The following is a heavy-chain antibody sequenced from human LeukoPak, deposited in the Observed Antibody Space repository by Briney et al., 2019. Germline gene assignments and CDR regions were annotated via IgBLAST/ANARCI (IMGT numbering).Heavy chain of an antibody. Sequence: GGSLRLSCAASGFTFDDYAMPWVRQAPGKGLEWVSGISWNSGSIGYADSVKGRFTISRDNAKNSLYLQMNSLRAGDTAVYYCARQGIAVAGADLDYWGQGTLVTVSS. CDR1: GFTFDDYA. J-gene: IGHJ4*02. V-gene: IGHV3-9*01. CDR3: ARQGIAVAGADLDY. D-gene: IGHD6-19*01. CDR2: ISWNSGSI.